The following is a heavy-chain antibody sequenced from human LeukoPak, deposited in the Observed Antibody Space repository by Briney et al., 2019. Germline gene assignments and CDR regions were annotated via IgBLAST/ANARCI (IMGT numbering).Heavy chain of an antibody. J-gene: IGHJ6*03. CDR1: GGSISSYY. D-gene: IGHD1-14*01. Sequence: PSETLSLTCTVSGGSISSYYWSWIRQPAGKGLEWIGRIYTSGSTNYNPSLKSRVTMSVDTSKNQFSLQLSSVTAADTAVYYCARTGRGNYYYYYMDVWGKGTTVTVSS. V-gene: IGHV4-4*07. CDR2: IYTSGST. CDR3: ARTGRGNYYYYYMDV.